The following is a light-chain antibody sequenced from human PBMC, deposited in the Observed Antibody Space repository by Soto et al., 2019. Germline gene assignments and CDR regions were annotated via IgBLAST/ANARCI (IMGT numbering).Light chain of an antibody. CDR2: AAS. J-gene: IGKJ5*01. CDR3: QKYNTAPYT. Sequence: DIQMTQSPSSLSASVLDRVTITCGSSQSSSNFLNWYQQKPGKAPKLLIYAASTLQSGVPPRFSGSGSGTHFTLTISSLQPEDAATYYCQKYNTAPYTFGQGTRLEIK. V-gene: IGKV1-27*01. CDR1: QSSSNF.